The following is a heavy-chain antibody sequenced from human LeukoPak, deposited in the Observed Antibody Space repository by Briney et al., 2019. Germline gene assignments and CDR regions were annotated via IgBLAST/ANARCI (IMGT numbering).Heavy chain of an antibody. CDR2: ISYDGSNK. J-gene: IGHJ4*02. V-gene: IGHV3-30-3*01. D-gene: IGHD6-19*01. CDR3: ARDLGEKTLYSSGWYRVGSPDY. Sequence: GGSLRLSCAASGFTFSSYAMHWVRQAPGKGLEWVAVISYDGSNKYYADSVKGRFTISRDNSKNTLYLQMNSLRAEDTAVYYWARDLGEKTLYSSGWYRVGSPDYWGQGTLVTVSS. CDR1: GFTFSSYA.